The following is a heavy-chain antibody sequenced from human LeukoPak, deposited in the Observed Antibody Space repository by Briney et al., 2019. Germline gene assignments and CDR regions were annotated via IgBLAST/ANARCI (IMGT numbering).Heavy chain of an antibody. J-gene: IGHJ4*02. Sequence: GGSLSLSCAASGFTFSSYGMSWVRPAPGKGLEWVSAISGSGGSTYYADSVKGRFTISRDNAKNSLYLQMNSLRAEDTAVYYCARDDRIFGVVSNWGQGTLVTVSS. V-gene: IGHV3-21*01. CDR1: GFTFSSYG. CDR2: ISGSGGST. CDR3: ARDDRIFGVVSN. D-gene: IGHD3-3*01.